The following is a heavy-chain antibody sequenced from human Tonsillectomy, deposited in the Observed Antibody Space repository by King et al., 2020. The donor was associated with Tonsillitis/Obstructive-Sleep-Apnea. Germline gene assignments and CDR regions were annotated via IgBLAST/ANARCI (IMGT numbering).Heavy chain of an antibody. J-gene: IGHJ4*02. CDR1: GYTFTNYW. CDR2: IYPGDSDT. Sequence: VQLVESGAEVKKPGESLKISCKGSGYTFTNYWIGWVRHMPGKGLEWMGIIYPGDSDTRYSPSFQGQVTISADRSVNTASLQWSSLQASDPAIYYCARFVGNVVPPTINYFALWGQGTLVTVSS. D-gene: IGHD4/OR15-4a*01. CDR3: ARFVGNVVPPTINYFAL. V-gene: IGHV5-51*01.